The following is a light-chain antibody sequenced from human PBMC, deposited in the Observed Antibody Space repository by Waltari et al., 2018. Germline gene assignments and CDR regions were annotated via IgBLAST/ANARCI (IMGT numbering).Light chain of an antibody. V-gene: IGLV3-1*01. CDR3: QAWDGSTGV. CDR2: QND. J-gene: IGLJ1*01. Sequence: SYELTRPPSVSVSPGQTASITCSGDKLGDKSVCWYKQRPGQSPVLLIYQNDKRPSRIPERFSGSNSGNTATLTIGGTQPMDEADYYCQAWDGSTGVFGTGTKVTVL. CDR1: KLGDKS.